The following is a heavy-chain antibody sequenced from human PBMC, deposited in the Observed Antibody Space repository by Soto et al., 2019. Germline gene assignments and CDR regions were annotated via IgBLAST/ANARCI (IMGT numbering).Heavy chain of an antibody. CDR2: IYYSGST. D-gene: IGHD2-21*02. V-gene: IGHV4-59*01. CDR1: VGSISSYY. J-gene: IGHJ4*02. CDR3: ARAPFVVVTYIDY. Sequence: AETLCLTCTVSVGSISSYYWSWIRQPPGKGLEWIGYIYYSGSTNYNPSLKSRVTISVDTSKNQFSLKLSSVTAADTAVYYCARAPFVVVTYIDYWGQGTMFTVSS.